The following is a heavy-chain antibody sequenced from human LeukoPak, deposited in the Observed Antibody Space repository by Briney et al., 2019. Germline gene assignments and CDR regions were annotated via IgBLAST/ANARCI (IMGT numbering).Heavy chain of an antibody. CDR2: INPNSGGT. CDR1: GYTFTGYY. Sequence: ASVKVSCKASGYTFTGYYMHWVRQAPGQGLEWMGWINPNSGGTNYAQKFQGWVTMTRDTSISTAYMELSRLRSDDTAVYYCARDPKGDWNPENGYGMDAWGQGTTVTVSS. V-gene: IGHV1-2*04. D-gene: IGHD1-1*01. CDR3: ARDPKGDWNPENGYGMDA. J-gene: IGHJ6*02.